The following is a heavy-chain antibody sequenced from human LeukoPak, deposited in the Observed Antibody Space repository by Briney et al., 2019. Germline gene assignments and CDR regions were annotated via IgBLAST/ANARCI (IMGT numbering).Heavy chain of an antibody. V-gene: IGHV1-2*06. D-gene: IGHD3-16*01. J-gene: IGHJ3*02. CDR2: INPNSGGT. Sequence: ASVKVSCKASGYTFTGYYMHWVRQAPGQGLEWMGRINPNSGGTNYAQKFQGRVTMTRDASISTAYMELSRLRSDDTAVYYCAKNWGWDAFDIWGQGTMVTVSS. CDR1: GYTFTGYY. CDR3: AKNWGWDAFDI.